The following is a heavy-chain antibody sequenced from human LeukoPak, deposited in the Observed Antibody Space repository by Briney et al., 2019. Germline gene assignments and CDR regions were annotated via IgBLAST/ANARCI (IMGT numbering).Heavy chain of an antibody. CDR3: ARGILGQQLVNAFDI. CDR2: IYYSGST. V-gene: IGHV4-31*03. Sequence: SETLSLTCTVSGGSISSGGYYWSWIRQHPGKGLEWIGYIYYSGSTYSNPSLKSRVTISVDTSKNQFSLKLSSVTAADTAVYYCARGILGQQLVNAFDIWGQGTMVTVSS. D-gene: IGHD6-13*01. CDR1: GGSISSGGYY. J-gene: IGHJ3*02.